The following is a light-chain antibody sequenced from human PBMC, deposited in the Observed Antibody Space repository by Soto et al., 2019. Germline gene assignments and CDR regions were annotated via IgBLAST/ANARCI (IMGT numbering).Light chain of an antibody. CDR1: QSVSSY. J-gene: IGKJ1*01. Sequence: IMLTQSPATLSLSPGERATLSCRASQSVSSYLAWHQQKPGQAPRLLIYDASNRATGIPARFSGSGSGTEFTLTISRLEPEDFAVYYCQQYGSSPWTFGQGTKVDIK. CDR2: DAS. V-gene: IGKV3-20*01. CDR3: QQYGSSPWT.